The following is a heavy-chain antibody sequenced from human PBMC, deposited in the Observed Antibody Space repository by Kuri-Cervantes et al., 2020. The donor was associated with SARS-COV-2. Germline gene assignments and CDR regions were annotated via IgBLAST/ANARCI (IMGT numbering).Heavy chain of an antibody. CDR2: IYYSGST. D-gene: IGHD2-15*01. CDR1: GGSISPYY. CDR3: ARESSGGIHKEWFDP. Sequence: SETLSLTCTVSGGSISPYYWSWIRQSPGKGLEWIGYIYYSGSTNYNPSLKSRVTISVDTSKNQFSLKLSSVTAADTAVYYCARESSGGIHKEWFDPWGQGTLVTVSS. V-gene: IGHV4-59*01. J-gene: IGHJ5*02.